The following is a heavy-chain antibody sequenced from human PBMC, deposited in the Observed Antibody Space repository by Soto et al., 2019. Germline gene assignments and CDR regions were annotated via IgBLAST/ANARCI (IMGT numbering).Heavy chain of an antibody. CDR3: AKTTLPIAVAGIDY. D-gene: IGHD6-19*01. Sequence: PGGYLRLSCAASGFSFSNYAMHWVRQAPGKGLEWVAVILKDGSKRYFAESVEGRFTISRDNSKNTLYLQMNSLRAEDTAVYYCAKTTLPIAVAGIDYWGTGTLFTVSS. V-gene: IGHV3-30*18. J-gene: IGHJ4*02. CDR2: ILKDGSKR. CDR1: GFSFSNYA.